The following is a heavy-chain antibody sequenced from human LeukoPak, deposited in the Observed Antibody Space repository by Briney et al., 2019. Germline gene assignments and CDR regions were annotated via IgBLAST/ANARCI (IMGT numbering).Heavy chain of an antibody. D-gene: IGHD2-2*01. V-gene: IGHV3-23*01. CDR1: GFTFSSYT. CDR3: AKRYEAYYAMDV. J-gene: IGHJ6*02. Sequence: GGSLRLSCAASGFTFSSYTMTWVRQAPGKGLDWVSAISGSGGATYYTDSVKGRFTISRDNSKSTLYLQMNSLGVEDTAVYYCAKRYEAYYAMDVWGQGTTVTVSS. CDR2: ISGSGGAT.